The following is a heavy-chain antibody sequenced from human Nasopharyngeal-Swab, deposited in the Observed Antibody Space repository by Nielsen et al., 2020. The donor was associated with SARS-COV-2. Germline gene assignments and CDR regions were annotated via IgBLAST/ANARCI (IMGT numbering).Heavy chain of an antibody. CDR2: ISSSGSTI. V-gene: IGHV3-48*03. Sequence: GGSLRLSCAASGFTFSSYEMNWVRQAPGRGLGWVSYISSSGSTIYYADSVKGRFTISRDNAKNSLYLQMNSLRAEDTAVYYCARVLGLGSNWFDPWGQGTLVTVSS. J-gene: IGHJ5*02. D-gene: IGHD3-16*01. CDR1: GFTFSSYE. CDR3: ARVLGLGSNWFDP.